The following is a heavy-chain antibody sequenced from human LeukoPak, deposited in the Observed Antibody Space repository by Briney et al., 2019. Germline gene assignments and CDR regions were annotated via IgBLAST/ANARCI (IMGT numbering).Heavy chain of an antibody. V-gene: IGHV3-21*01. D-gene: IGHD3-22*01. CDR3: ARVPSLASSGYYYYYYYMDV. CDR1: GFTFSSYS. Sequence: GGSLRLSCAASGFTFSSYSMNWVRQAPGKGLEWVSSISSSSSYIYYADSVKGRFTISRDNAKNSLYLQMNSLRAEDTAVYYCARVPSLASSGYYYYYYYMDVWGKGTTVTVSS. J-gene: IGHJ6*03. CDR2: ISSSSSYI.